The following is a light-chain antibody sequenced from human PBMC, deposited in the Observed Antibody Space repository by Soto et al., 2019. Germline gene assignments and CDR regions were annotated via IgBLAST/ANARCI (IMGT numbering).Light chain of an antibody. V-gene: IGKV3-20*01. J-gene: IGKJ1*01. CDR1: QSVSSSY. CDR3: QQYGSSVT. Sequence: EIVLTHSPGTLSLSPGERATLSCRASQSVSSSYLAWYQQKPGQAPRLLIYGASSRATGSPDRFSGSGSGTDFTLTISRLEPEDFAVYYCQQYGSSVTFGQGTKVDIK. CDR2: GAS.